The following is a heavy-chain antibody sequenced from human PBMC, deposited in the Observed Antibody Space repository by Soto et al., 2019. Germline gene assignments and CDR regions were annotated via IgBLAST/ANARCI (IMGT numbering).Heavy chain of an antibody. CDR1: GFTFSSYG. D-gene: IGHD2-15*01. Sequence: QVQLVESGGGVVQPGRSLRLSCAASGFTFSSYGMHWVRQAPGKGLEWVAVIWYDGSNNYYADSVKGRFTISRDNSKNTLYLQMKSLRAEDTAVYYCARDEDMTYGMDVWGQGTTVTVSS. J-gene: IGHJ6*02. V-gene: IGHV3-33*01. CDR3: ARDEDMTYGMDV. CDR2: IWYDGSNN.